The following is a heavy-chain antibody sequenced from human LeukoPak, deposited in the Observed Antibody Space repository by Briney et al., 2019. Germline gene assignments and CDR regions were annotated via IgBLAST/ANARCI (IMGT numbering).Heavy chain of an antibody. J-gene: IGHJ4*02. CDR3: VQFELDY. CDR1: GYTFTSYG. D-gene: IGHD1-7*01. V-gene: IGHV1-2*02. CDR2: INPNSGGT. Sequence: ASVKVSCKASGYTFTSYGISWVRQAPGQGLEWMGWINPNSGGTNYAQKFQGRVTMTRDTSISTAYMDLSRLRSDDTAVYYCVQFELDYWGQGTLVTVSS.